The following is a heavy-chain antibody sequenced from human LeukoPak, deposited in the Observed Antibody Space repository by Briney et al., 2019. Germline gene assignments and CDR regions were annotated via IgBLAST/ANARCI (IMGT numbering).Heavy chain of an antibody. V-gene: IGHV3-21*01. CDR1: GFTFSSYS. CDR2: ISSSSSYI. CDR3: ARDSGEPGHLDYSNYVAGFGRFYYYYYYYMDV. Sequence: PGGSLRLSCAASGFTFSSYSMNWVRQAPGKGLEWVSSISSSSSYIYYADSVKGRFTISRDNAKNSLYLQMNSLRAEDTAVYYCARDSGEPGHLDYSNYVAGFGRFYYYYYYYMDVWGKGTTVTVSS. J-gene: IGHJ6*03. D-gene: IGHD4-11*01.